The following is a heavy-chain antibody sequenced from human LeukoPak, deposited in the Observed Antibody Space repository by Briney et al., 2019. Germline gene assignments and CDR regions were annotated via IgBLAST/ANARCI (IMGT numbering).Heavy chain of an antibody. Sequence: PSETLSLTCAVYGGSFSGYYWSWIRQPPGKGLEWIGEINHSGSTTYNPSLKSRVTISVDTSKSQFSLKLSSVTAADTAIYYCARGYRYGQTDYWGQGTLVTVSS. CDR2: INHSGST. D-gene: IGHD5-18*01. J-gene: IGHJ4*02. CDR1: GGSFSGYY. CDR3: ARGYRYGQTDY. V-gene: IGHV4-34*01.